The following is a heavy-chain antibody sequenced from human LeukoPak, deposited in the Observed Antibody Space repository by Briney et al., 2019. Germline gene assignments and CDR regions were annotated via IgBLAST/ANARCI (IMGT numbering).Heavy chain of an antibody. CDR2: ISSSGSTI. V-gene: IGHV3-11*01. Sequence: GGSLRLSCAASGFTFSDYYMSWIRQAPGKGLEWVSYISSSGSTIYYADFVKGRFTISRDNAKNSLYLQMNSLRAEDTAVYYCARDGYDFWSGYHYYYYYGMDVWGQGTTVTVSS. J-gene: IGHJ6*02. D-gene: IGHD3-3*01. CDR1: GFTFSDYY. CDR3: ARDGYDFWSGYHYYYYYGMDV.